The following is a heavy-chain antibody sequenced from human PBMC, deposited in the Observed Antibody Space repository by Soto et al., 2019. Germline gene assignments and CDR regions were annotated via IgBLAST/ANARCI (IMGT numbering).Heavy chain of an antibody. J-gene: IGHJ6*02. V-gene: IGHV3-33*01. CDR2: IWYDGSKK. CDR1: GFTFSSFG. Sequence: QVQVVESGGGVVQPGRFLRLSCAASGFTFSSFGMHWVRQAPGKGLEWVSLIWYDGSKKSYGDSVKGRFTISRDNSRNTVYLQMNSLRADDTAVYYCARDASYYSLWSGYYPSRNGMDVWGQGTTVTVSS. CDR3: ARDASYYSLWSGYYPSRNGMDV. D-gene: IGHD3-3*01.